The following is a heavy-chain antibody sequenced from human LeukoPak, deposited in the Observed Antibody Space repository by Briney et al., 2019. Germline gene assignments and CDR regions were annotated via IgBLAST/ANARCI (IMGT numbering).Heavy chain of an antibody. J-gene: IGHJ3*02. V-gene: IGHV4-59*01. Sequence: PSETLSLTCTVSGGSISSYYWSWIRQPPGKGLEWIGYIYYSGSTNYNPSLKSRVTISVDTSKNQFSLKLSSVTAADTDVYYCARARDYYDSSGYTEDTHDAFDIWGQGTMVTVSS. CDR2: IYYSGST. CDR3: ARARDYYDSSGYTEDTHDAFDI. D-gene: IGHD3-22*01. CDR1: GGSISSYY.